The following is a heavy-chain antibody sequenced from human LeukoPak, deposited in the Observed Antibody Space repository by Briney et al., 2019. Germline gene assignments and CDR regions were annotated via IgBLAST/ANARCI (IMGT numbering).Heavy chain of an antibody. J-gene: IGHJ5*02. CDR3: ARGAPHNSGWIGP. CDR2: IYYSGTT. D-gene: IGHD6-19*01. V-gene: IGHV4-61*01. CDR1: GASVNTGSYY. Sequence: PSETLSLTCTVSGASVNTGSYYWSWLRQPPGKGLEWIGNIYYSGTTNYNPSLKSRVTMSVDTSKNQFSLKLSSVTAADTAVYYCARGAPHNSGWIGPWGQGTLVTVSS.